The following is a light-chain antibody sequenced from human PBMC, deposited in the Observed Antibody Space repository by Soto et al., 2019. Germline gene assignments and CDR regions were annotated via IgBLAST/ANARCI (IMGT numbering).Light chain of an antibody. CDR2: DAS. CDR1: QSIGTH. CDR3: QQYSTNLYT. V-gene: IGKV1-5*01. Sequence: DIQMTQSPSTLSASVGDRVTITCRASQSIGTHLAWYQQKPGKAPEVLIYDASTLESGVPSSFSGSGSGTKFTLTISNLRPDEFATYYCQQYSTNLYTFGQGTKLEIK. J-gene: IGKJ2*01.